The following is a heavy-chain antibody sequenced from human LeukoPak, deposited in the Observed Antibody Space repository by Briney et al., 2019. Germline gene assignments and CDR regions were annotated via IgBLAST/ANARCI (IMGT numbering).Heavy chain of an antibody. Sequence: GGSLRLSCAASGFTFSSYSMNWVRQAPGKGLEWVSSISSSSSYIYYADSVKGRFTISRDNAKNSLYLQMNSLRAEDTAVYYCARVSSWELWEDYYMDVWGKGTTVTVSS. CDR1: GFTFSSYS. CDR2: ISSSSSYI. CDR3: ARVSSWELWEDYYMDV. V-gene: IGHV3-21*01. D-gene: IGHD4-23*01. J-gene: IGHJ6*03.